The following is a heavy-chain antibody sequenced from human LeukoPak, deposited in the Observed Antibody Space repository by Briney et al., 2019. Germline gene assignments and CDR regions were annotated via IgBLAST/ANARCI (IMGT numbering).Heavy chain of an antibody. CDR3: AKGAHSMTLLFVDS. V-gene: IGHV3-23*01. CDR1: GFNFTIDA. Sequence: GASLRLSCAAAGFNFTIDAMNSVRQAPGKGLKWVSGINGKGGGTYYADNVKCRFTISRDNSKNTLYLKMNSLRAEDTAVYYCAKGAHSMTLLFVDSWGQGTLVTVSS. D-gene: IGHD2-15*01. J-gene: IGHJ4*02. CDR2: INGKGGGT.